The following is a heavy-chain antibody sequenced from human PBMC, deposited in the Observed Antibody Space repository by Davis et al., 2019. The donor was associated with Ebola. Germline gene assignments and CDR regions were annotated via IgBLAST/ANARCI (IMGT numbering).Heavy chain of an antibody. D-gene: IGHD2-2*01. CDR1: GGSISSYY. Sequence: SETLSLTCTVSGGSISSYYWSWIRQPPGKGLEWIGYIYYSWSTNYNPSLKSRVTISVDTSKNQFSLKLSSVTAADTAVYYCARVRCSSTSCPFDYWGQGTLVTVSS. V-gene: IGHV4-59*01. CDR2: IYYSWST. CDR3: ARVRCSSTSCPFDY. J-gene: IGHJ4*02.